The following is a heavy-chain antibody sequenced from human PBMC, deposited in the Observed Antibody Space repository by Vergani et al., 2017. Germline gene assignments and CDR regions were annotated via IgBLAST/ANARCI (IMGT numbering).Heavy chain of an antibody. V-gene: IGHV3-30*02. CDR3: AKHFRGWGIDY. J-gene: IGHJ4*02. Sequence: QVQLVESGGGVVQREGSLRLSCATSGFTLSNYDMQWSRQGPGKGLEFVAFIQFDGSNKYYADSVKGRFTLSRDFSKNTLYLQMNSLRTDDTATYYCAKHFRGWGIDYWCRGTQVIVSS. D-gene: IGHD3-16*01. CDR1: GFTLSNYD. CDR2: IQFDGSNK.